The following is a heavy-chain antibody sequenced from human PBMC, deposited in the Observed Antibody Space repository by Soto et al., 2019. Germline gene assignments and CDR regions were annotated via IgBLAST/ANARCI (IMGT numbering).Heavy chain of an antibody. CDR1: GFTFSSYG. J-gene: IGHJ4*02. Sequence: GGSLRLSCAASGFTFSSYGMHWVRQAPGKGLEWVAVIWYDGSNKYYADSVKGRFTISRDNSKNTLYLQMNSLRAEDTAVYYCARPLRGYSYADYWGQGTLVTVSS. CDR2: IWYDGSNK. CDR3: ARPLRGYSYADY. D-gene: IGHD5-18*01. V-gene: IGHV3-33*01.